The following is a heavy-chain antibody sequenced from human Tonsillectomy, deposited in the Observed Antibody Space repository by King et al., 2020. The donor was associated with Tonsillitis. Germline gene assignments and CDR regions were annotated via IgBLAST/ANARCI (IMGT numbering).Heavy chain of an antibody. CDR3: ALRITIFGVVDL. Sequence: QLVQSGGGLVQPGGSLRLSCAASGFTFSSYAMSWVRQAPGKGLEWVSDISGSGGSTYYADSVKGRFTISRDLSKNTLYLQMNSLRADDTAVYYCALRITIFGVVDLWGRGTLVTVSS. J-gene: IGHJ5*02. D-gene: IGHD3-3*01. CDR2: ISGSGGST. CDR1: GFTFSSYA. V-gene: IGHV3-23*04.